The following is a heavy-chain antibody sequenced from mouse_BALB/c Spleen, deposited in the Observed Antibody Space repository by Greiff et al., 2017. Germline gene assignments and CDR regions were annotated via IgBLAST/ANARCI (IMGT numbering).Heavy chain of an antibody. Sequence: EVKLMESGGGLVQPGGSLKLSCAASGFTFSSYTMSWVRQTPEKRLEWVAYISNGGGSTYYPDTVKGRFTISRDNAKNTLYLQMSSLKSEDTAMYYCARHGNYYGAWFAYWGQGTLVTVSA. CDR1: GFTFSSYT. J-gene: IGHJ3*01. CDR3: ARHGNYYGAWFAY. D-gene: IGHD1-2*01. V-gene: IGHV5-12-2*01. CDR2: ISNGGGST.